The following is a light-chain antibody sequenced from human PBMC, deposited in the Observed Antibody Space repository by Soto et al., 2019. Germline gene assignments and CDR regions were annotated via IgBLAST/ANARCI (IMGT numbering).Light chain of an antibody. CDR3: QQYDNLHIT. Sequence: DIQMTQSPSSLSASVGDRVTITCQASQDISNYLNWYQQKPGKAPKPLIYDASNLETGVPSKFSGSGSVPDFTFTISSLPPEDIATYYCQQYDNLHITFGQGTRLEIK. CDR1: QDISNY. J-gene: IGKJ5*01. CDR2: DAS. V-gene: IGKV1-33*01.